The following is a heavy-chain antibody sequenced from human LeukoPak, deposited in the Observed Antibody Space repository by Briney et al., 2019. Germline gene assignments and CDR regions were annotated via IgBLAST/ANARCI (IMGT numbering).Heavy chain of an antibody. J-gene: IGHJ4*02. D-gene: IGHD6-19*01. CDR2: ISSSGSYI. V-gene: IGHV3-21*01. CDR3: ARRVAVAGHFDY. CDR1: GFTFSSYS. Sequence: GGSLRLSCAASGFTFSSYSMNWVRQAPGKGLEWVSSISSSGSYIYYADSVKGRFTISRDNAKNSLYLQMNSLRAEDTAVYYCARRVAVAGHFDYWGQGTLVTVSS.